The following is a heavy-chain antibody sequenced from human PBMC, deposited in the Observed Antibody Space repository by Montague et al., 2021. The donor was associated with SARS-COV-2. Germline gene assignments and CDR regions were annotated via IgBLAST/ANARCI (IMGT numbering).Heavy chain of an antibody. Sequence: TLSLTCTVSGGSISSGSYYWSWIRQPAGKGLEWIGRIYTSGNTNYNPSLKSRVTMSVDTSKNQFYLKLSSVTAADTAVYYCAGGPAATYYYGMDVWGQGTTVTVSS. D-gene: IGHD2-15*01. CDR2: IYTSGNT. V-gene: IGHV4-61*02. CDR1: GGSISSGSYY. J-gene: IGHJ6*02. CDR3: AGGPAATYYYGMDV.